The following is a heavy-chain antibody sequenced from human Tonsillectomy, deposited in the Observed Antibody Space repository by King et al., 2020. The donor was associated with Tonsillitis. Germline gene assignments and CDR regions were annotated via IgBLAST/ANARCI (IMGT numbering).Heavy chain of an antibody. Sequence: VQLQQWGAGLLKPSETLSLTCAVYGGSFSGFYWSWIRQPPGKGLEWSGEINHSGSTNYNPSLKSRVTISVDTTKNQFSLKLSSVTAADTAVYYCARVTRFGEFLIDYWGQGTLVTVSS. CDR2: INHSGST. CDR3: ARVTRFGEFLIDY. D-gene: IGHD3-10*02. V-gene: IGHV4-34*01. CDR1: GGSFSGFY. J-gene: IGHJ4*02.